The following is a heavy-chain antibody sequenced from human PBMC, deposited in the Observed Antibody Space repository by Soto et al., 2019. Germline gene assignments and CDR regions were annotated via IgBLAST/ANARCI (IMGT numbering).Heavy chain of an antibody. J-gene: IGHJ5*02. CDR3: ARVGPWVPYYYDSSPYTFENWFDP. V-gene: IGHV4-38-2*01. CDR1: GYSISSGYY. D-gene: IGHD3-22*01. CDR2: IYHSGST. Sequence: PSETLSLTCAVSGYSISSGYYWGWIRQPPGKGLEWIGSIYHSGSTYYNPSLNGRVTLSIDMTNNHVSLILNSVTAADTAVYYCARVGPWVPYYYDSSPYTFENWFDPWGQGTLVTVSS.